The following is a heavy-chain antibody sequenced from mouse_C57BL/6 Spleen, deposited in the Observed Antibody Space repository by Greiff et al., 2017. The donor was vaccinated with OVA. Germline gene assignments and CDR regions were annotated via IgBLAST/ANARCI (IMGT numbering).Heavy chain of an antibody. CDR3: ARWFYDYDARAMDY. CDR1: GYTFTSYW. D-gene: IGHD2-4*01. Sequence: QVQLKQPGAELVKPGASVKLSCKASGYTFTSYWMHWVKQRPGQGLEWIGMIHPNSGSTNYNEKFKSKATLTVDKSSSTAYMQLSSLTSEDSAVYYCARWFYDYDARAMDYWGQGTSVTVSS. J-gene: IGHJ4*01. CDR2: IHPNSGST. V-gene: IGHV1-64*01.